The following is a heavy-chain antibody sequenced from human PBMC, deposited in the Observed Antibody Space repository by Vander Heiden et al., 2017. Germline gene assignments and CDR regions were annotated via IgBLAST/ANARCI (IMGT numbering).Heavy chain of an antibody. CDR2: ISSSSSTI. J-gene: IGHJ4*02. V-gene: IGHV3-48*02. CDR3: ARDSIAVAARYYFDY. Sequence: EVQLVESGGGLVQPGGSLRLSCEASGFTFSSYSMNWVRQAPGKGLEWVSYISSSSSTIYYADSVKGRFTISRDNAKNSLYLQMNSLRDEDTAVYYCARDSIAVAARYYFDYWGQGTLVTVSS. CDR1: GFTFSSYS. D-gene: IGHD6-19*01.